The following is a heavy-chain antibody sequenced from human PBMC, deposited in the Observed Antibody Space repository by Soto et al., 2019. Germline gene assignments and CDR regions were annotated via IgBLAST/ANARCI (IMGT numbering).Heavy chain of an antibody. Sequence: SVKVSCKASGYTFTGYYRHWVRQAPGKGLEWMGIINPSGGSTSYAQKFQGRVTMTRDTSTSTVYMELSSLRSEDTAVYYCARMKAAAGTWGYYYYGMDVWGQGTTVTVSS. CDR1: GYTFTGYY. J-gene: IGHJ6*02. D-gene: IGHD6-13*01. V-gene: IGHV1-46*01. CDR3: ARMKAAAGTWGYYYYGMDV. CDR2: INPSGGST.